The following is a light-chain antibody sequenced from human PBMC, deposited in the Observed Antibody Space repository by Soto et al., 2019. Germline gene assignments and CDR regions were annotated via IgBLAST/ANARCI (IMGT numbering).Light chain of an antibody. CDR2: EGS. CDR3: CSYAGSSTDVV. CDR1: SSDVGSYNL. J-gene: IGLJ2*01. Sequence: QSVLTQPASVSGSPGQSITISCTGTSSDVGSYNLVSWYQQHPGKAPKLMIYEGSKRPSGVSNRFPGSKSGNTASLTISGLQAEDEADYYCCSYAGSSTDVVFGGGTKLTVL. V-gene: IGLV2-23*01.